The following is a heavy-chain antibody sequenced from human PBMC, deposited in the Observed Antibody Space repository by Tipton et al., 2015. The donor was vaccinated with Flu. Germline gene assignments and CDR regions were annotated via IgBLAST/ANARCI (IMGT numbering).Heavy chain of an antibody. CDR3: AKVIPELVAGLDS. Sequence: SLRLSCVASGFTFSSYAMTWVRQAPGKGLEWVSTGSGSGGTTYSADAVKGRFTISRDSSKNTLYLQMNSLRAEDTAVYYCAKVIPELVAGLDSWGQGTLVTVSS. CDR1: GFTFSSYA. D-gene: IGHD6-19*01. V-gene: IGHV3-23*01. CDR2: GSGSGGTT. J-gene: IGHJ4*02.